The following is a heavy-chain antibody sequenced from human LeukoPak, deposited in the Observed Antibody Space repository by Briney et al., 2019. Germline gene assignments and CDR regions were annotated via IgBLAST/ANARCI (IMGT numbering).Heavy chain of an antibody. V-gene: IGHV3-48*01. CDR2: IRSDSSAI. J-gene: IGHJ4*02. CDR1: GFTFSSHS. Sequence: GGSLRLSCAASGFTFSSHSLNWVRQAPGKGLEWISYIRSDSSAIYYADSVKGRFTISRDNAKNSLYLQMNSLRAEDMAVYYCARRGGEMAFDYWGQGTLVTVSS. D-gene: IGHD3-10*01. CDR3: ARRGGEMAFDY.